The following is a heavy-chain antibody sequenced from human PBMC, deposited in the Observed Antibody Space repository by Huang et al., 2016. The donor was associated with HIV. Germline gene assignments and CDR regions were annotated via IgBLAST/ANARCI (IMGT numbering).Heavy chain of an antibody. J-gene: IGHJ4*02. Sequence: QVQLVESGGGVVQPGRSLRLSCTASGFTFSNYAMHWLRQAPGKGLEGVTLVSYTASNKYYADSVKGRFSISRDNSKNTMYLHMNSLRPEDTAVYYCARGRDGRSGFYFGDFDYWGQGTLVTVSS. CDR1: GFTFSNYA. V-gene: IGHV3-30-3*01. CDR3: ARGRDGRSGFYFGDFDY. CDR2: VSYTASNK. D-gene: IGHD3-22*01.